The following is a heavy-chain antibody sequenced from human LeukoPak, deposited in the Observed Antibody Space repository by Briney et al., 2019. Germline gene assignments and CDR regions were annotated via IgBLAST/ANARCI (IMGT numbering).Heavy chain of an antibody. V-gene: IGHV1-3*01. CDR3: ARDDPDLQSYFDY. Sequence: ASVKVSCKASGYTFTSYAMHWVRQAPGQRLEWMGWINAGNGNTKYSQKFQGRVTITRDTSASTAYMELSSLRSEDTAVYYCARDDPDLQSYFDYWGQGTLVTVSS. D-gene: IGHD1-14*01. J-gene: IGHJ4*02. CDR2: INAGNGNT. CDR1: GYTFTSYA.